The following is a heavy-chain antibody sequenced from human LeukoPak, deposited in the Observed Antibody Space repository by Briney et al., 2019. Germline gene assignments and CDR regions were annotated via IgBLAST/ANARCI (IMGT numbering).Heavy chain of an antibody. CDR3: ARVLVTAYGNWFDP. CDR2: IYSGGST. CDR1: GLTVSSNY. J-gene: IGHJ5*02. V-gene: IGHV3-66*01. Sequence: GGSLRLSCAASGLTVSSNYMSWVRQAPGKGLEWVSVIYSGGSTYYADSVKGRFTISRDNSKNTLYLQMNSLRAEDTAVYYCARVLVTAYGNWFDPWGQGTLATVSS. D-gene: IGHD2-21*02.